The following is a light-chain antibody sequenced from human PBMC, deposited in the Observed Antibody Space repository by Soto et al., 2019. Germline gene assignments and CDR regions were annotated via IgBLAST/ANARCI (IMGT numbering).Light chain of an antibody. CDR1: QSITSH. CDR2: AAS. Sequence: DRVTITCRASQSITSHLNWYQQKPGKAPKLLIYAASTLQSGVPSRFTGSGSGTQFTLTISSLQPEDFATYYCQQSYRTPLTFGGGTKVEIK. J-gene: IGKJ4*01. V-gene: IGKV1-39*01. CDR3: QQSYRTPLT.